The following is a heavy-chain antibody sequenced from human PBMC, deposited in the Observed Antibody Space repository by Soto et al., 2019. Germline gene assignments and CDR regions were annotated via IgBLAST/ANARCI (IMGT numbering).Heavy chain of an antibody. CDR3: ARDRSSWYWDYYYYGMDV. J-gene: IGHJ6*01. V-gene: IGHV4-38-2*02. Sequence: SETLSLTCAVSGYSIISGYYWGLIRHPPGKVLEWIGSIYHSGSTYYNPSLKSRVTISVDTSKNQFSLKLSSVTAADTAVYYCARDRSSWYWDYYYYGMDVWGQGTTVTVSS. CDR2: IYHSGST. CDR1: GYSIISGYY. D-gene: IGHD6-13*01.